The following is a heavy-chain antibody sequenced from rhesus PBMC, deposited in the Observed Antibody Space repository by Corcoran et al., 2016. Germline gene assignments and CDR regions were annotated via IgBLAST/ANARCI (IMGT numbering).Heavy chain of an antibody. Sequence: QVQLQESGPGVVKPSETLSLTCAVSGGSISGYYLWSWIRQPPGKGLEGIGYIYGGSGSPSHTPSLKNRVTISKDTSKNQFSLKLSSVTAADTDVYYCARDIGYCTSTTCSSYWGQGVLVTVSS. CDR1: GGSISGYYL. D-gene: IGHD2-2*01. J-gene: IGHJ4*01. CDR3: ARDIGYCTSTTCSSY. CDR2: IYGGSGSP. V-gene: IGHV4S7*01.